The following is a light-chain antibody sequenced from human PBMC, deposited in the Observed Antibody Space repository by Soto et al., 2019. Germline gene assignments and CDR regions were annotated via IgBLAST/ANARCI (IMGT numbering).Light chain of an antibody. CDR2: EVT. J-gene: IGLJ1*01. V-gene: IGLV2-14*01. CDR3: SSYTRSDIFV. Sequence: QSALTQPPSASGSPGQSVTISCTGTSNDVGGYNYVSWYQQHPGKAPKVMIYEVTNRPSGVSNRFSGSKSGNTASLTISGLQAEDEADYYCSSYTRSDIFVFGTGTKLTVL. CDR1: SNDVGGYNY.